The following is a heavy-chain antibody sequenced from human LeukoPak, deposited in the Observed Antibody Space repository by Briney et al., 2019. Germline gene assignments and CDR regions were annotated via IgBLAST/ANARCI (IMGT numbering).Heavy chain of an antibody. V-gene: IGHV3-7*01. CDR1: GFTFTNSW. CDR2: IKEDGTDK. Sequence: GGSLRLSCAASGFTFTNSWMTWVRQAPGKGLEWVANIKEDGTDKYYVDSVKGRFTISRDNAKNSLYLQMNGLRAEDTAVYYCATDRNAFDIWGQGTMVTVSS. J-gene: IGHJ3*02. CDR3: ATDRNAFDI.